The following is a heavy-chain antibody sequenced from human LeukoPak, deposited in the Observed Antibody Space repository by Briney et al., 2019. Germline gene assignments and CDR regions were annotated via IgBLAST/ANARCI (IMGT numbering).Heavy chain of an antibody. D-gene: IGHD6-19*01. V-gene: IGHV3-48*03. CDR3: ARDVGFNNGWPA. Sequence: SGGSLRLSCAASGFRFNTYEMNWVRQAPGKGLGWIAYISVGGSDEDYADSVKGRFTISRDNAKNSLFLQMNSLRVEDTAVYYCARDVGFNNGWPAWGQGTLVTVSS. CDR1: GFRFNTYE. CDR2: ISVGGSDE. J-gene: IGHJ5*02.